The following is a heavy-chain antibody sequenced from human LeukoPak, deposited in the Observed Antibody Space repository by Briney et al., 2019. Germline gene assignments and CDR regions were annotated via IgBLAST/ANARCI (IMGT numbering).Heavy chain of an antibody. V-gene: IGHV1-46*01. J-gene: IGHJ4*02. CDR2: INPRGGAT. D-gene: IGHD6-13*01. CDR1: GYTFTSYY. CDR3: ARVGQIGAVADF. Sequence: GASVKVSCKASGYTFTSYYMHWVRQDPRHGLEWLGIINPRGGATDYSQEFQGRVTMTRDISTSTVYMELSSLRSDDTAVYFCARVGQIGAVADFWGQGTLVTVSS.